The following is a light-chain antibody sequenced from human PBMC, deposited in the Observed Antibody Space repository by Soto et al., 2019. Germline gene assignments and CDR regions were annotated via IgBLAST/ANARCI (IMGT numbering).Light chain of an antibody. CDR3: QRFGSSPPNT. V-gene: IGKV3-20*01. CDR1: QSVSSNY. Sequence: DIALTQSPGPLSLSPGERATLSCRAGQSVSSNYLAWYQKKPGQAPRLLMYGASSRATGIPDRFSGSGSGTVFTLTISRLEPEDFAVYYCQRFGSSPPNTFGQGTRLESK. J-gene: IGKJ5*01. CDR2: GAS.